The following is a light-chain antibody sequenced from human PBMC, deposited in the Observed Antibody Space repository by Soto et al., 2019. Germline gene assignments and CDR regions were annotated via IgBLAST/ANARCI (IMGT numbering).Light chain of an antibody. V-gene: IGKV3-20*01. CDR3: QQYNPWPPHT. CDR1: QSVSSSY. CDR2: GSS. Sequence: EIVLTQSPGTLSLSPGERATLYCRASQSVSSSYLAWDQQKPGQAPRLLVYGSSSRATGIPARFSGSGSGTDLSLTIRRLEPDDFAVYYCQQYNPWPPHTFGGGTKVDNK. J-gene: IGKJ4*01.